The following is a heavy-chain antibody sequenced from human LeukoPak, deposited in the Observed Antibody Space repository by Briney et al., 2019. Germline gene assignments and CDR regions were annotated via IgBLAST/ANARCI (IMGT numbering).Heavy chain of an antibody. CDR2: ISSSSSTI. V-gene: IGHV3-48*02. CDR1: GFTFSSYS. D-gene: IGHD3-16*02. Sequence: GGSLRLSCAASGFTFSSYSMNWVRQAPGKGLEWVSYISSSSSTIYYADSVKGRFTISRDNAKNSLYLQINSLRDEDTAVYYCARDYDDYVWGSYRSGLDYWGQGTLVTVSS. CDR3: ARDYDDYVWGSYRSGLDY. J-gene: IGHJ4*02.